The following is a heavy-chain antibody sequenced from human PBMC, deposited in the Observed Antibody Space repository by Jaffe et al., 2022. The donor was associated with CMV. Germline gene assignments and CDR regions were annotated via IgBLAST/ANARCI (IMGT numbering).Heavy chain of an antibody. CDR1: GYTFNAYY. CDR3: AREQTDYYFDY. V-gene: IGHV1-2*02. CDR2: INPNSGDT. J-gene: IGHJ4*02. D-gene: IGHD2-21*01. Sequence: QVQLVQSGAEVKKPGASVKVSCKASGYTFNAYYIHWVRQAPGQGLEWMGWINPNSGDTNYAQKFQGRVTVTRDTSINTDYLELSRLTSDDTAVYYCAREQTDYYFDYWGQGALVTVSS.